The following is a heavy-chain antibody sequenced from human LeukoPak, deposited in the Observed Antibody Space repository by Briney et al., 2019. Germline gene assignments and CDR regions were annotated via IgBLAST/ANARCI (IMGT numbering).Heavy chain of an antibody. D-gene: IGHD3-10*01. CDR2: IIPIFGTA. CDR3: ARASSGSYDDIHFDY. Sequence: GASVKVSCKASGGTFSSYAISWVRQAPGQGLEWMGGIIPIFGTANYAQKFQGRVTITADESTSTAYMELSSLRSEDTAVYYCARASSGSYDDIHFDYWGQGTLVTVSS. CDR1: GGTFSSYA. J-gene: IGHJ4*02. V-gene: IGHV1-69*13.